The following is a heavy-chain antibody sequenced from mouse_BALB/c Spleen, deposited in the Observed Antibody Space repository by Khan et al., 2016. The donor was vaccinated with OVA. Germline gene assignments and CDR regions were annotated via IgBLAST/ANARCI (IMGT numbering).Heavy chain of an antibody. V-gene: IGHV1-7*01. CDR2: INPTSGYT. Sequence: LEESGAELAKPGASVKMSCKASGYTFTTYWMHWIKQRPGQGLEWIGYINPTSGYTDYNEKFKDRATLSADKSSSTAYMQLTSLTSEDSAVYYCTRDRIDYGGQGTTLTVSS. J-gene: IGHJ2*01. CDR3: TRDRIDY. CDR1: GYTFTTYW.